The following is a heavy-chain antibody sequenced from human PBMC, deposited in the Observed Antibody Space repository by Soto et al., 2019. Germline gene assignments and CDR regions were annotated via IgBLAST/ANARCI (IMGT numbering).Heavy chain of an antibody. CDR3: ASSYGSGYRAFDY. CDR1: GDTFTFYS. D-gene: IGHD3-10*01. V-gene: IGHV1-69*02. J-gene: IGHJ4*02. CDR2: INPILSMS. Sequence: QVQLVQSGAEVKKPGSSVRVSCKASGDTFTFYSINWVRQAPGLGLEWMGRINPILSMSNYAQRFQGRVTVTEEKSTSTAYMELSSLRSEDTAMYYCASSYGSGYRAFDYWGQGALVTVSS.